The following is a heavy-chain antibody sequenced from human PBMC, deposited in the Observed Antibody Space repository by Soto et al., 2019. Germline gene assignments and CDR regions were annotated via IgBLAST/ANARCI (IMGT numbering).Heavy chain of an antibody. CDR2: ISGGGNT. V-gene: IGHV3-23*01. CDR1: SFTLSSYA. CDR3: AKDVTTFRGGINHFDH. J-gene: IGHJ4*02. D-gene: IGHD3-10*01. Sequence: SLRLSCSASSFTLSSYAMSLVLQAPCKGLEWVSAISGGGNTYYADSVKGRFTISRDNSKSTLHLQMNSLRAEDTAVYYCAKDVTTFRGGINHFDHWGQGALVTVSS.